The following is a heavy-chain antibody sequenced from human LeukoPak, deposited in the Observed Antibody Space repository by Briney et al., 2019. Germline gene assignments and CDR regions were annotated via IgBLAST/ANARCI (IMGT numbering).Heavy chain of an antibody. CDR1: GFTFSDSA. Sequence: GGSLRLSCVASGFTFSDSAIHWVRQSSGKGLEWIGHMDKETNLYATALAASVKGRFTVSRDDSRDTAYLHMNSLKTEDTALYYCTRDSGTYNWFDPWGQGTLVTVSS. CDR2: MDKETNLYAT. V-gene: IGHV3-73*01. J-gene: IGHJ5*02. CDR3: TRDSGTYNWFDP. D-gene: IGHD1-26*01.